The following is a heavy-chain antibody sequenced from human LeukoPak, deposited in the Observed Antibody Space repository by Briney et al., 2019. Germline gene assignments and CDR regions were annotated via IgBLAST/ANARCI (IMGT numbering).Heavy chain of an antibody. CDR1: GSTFSNYA. CDR2: ISGSDVST. CDR3: AKAGHYGSGGYYNWFDP. D-gene: IGHD3-10*01. J-gene: IGHJ5*02. Sequence: GGSLRLSCAASGSTFSNYAVTWVRQAPGKGLEWVSTISGSDVSTYYADSVKGRFTISRDNAKDTLYLQMDSLRAEDTAIYYCAKAGHYGSGGYYNWFDPWGQGTLVTVSS. V-gene: IGHV3-23*01.